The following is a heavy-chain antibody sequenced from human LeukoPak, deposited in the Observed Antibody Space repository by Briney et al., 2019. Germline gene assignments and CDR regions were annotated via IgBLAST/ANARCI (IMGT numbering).Heavy chain of an antibody. Sequence: TSETLSLTCTVSGGSIISSSYYWGWIRQPPGKGLEWIGSIYYSGSTYYNPSLKSRVTISVDTSKNQFSLKLSSVTAADTAVYYCALYCSSTSCYQKPGYYYYYYGMDVWGQGTTVTVSS. CDR2: IYYSGST. D-gene: IGHD2-2*01. CDR3: ALYCSSTSCYQKPGYYYYYYGMDV. V-gene: IGHV4-39*01. CDR1: GGSIISSSYY. J-gene: IGHJ6*02.